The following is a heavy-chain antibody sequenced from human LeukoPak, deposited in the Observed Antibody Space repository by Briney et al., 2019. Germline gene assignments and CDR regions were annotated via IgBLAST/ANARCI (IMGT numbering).Heavy chain of an antibody. CDR2: ISYDGSNK. CDR3: ARDLRSGSYSVRPGY. J-gene: IGHJ4*02. D-gene: IGHD1-26*01. CDR1: GFTFSSYS. Sequence: PGGSLRLSCAASGFTFSSYSMNWVRQAPGKGLEWVAVISYDGSNKYYADSVKGRFTISRDNAKNSLYLQMNSLRAEDTAVYYCARDLRSGSYSVRPGYWGQGTLVTVSS. V-gene: IGHV3-30*03.